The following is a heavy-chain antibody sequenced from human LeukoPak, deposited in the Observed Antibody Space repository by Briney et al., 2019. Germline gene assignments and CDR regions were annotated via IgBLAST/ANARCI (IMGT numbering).Heavy chain of an antibody. CDR2: IYYSGST. J-gene: IGHJ4*02. CDR1: GGSISSYY. D-gene: IGHD3-10*01. CDR3: ARAVYYYGSGSYYFDY. Sequence: SETLSLTCTVSGGSISSYYWSWIRQPPGKGLEWIGYIYYSGSTNCNPSLKSRVTISVDTSKNQFSLKLSSVTAADTAVYYCARAVYYYGSGSYYFDYWGQGTLVTVSS. V-gene: IGHV4-59*01.